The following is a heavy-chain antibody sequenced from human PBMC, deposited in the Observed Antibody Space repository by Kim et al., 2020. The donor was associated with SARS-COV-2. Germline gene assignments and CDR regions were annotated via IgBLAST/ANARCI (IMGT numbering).Heavy chain of an antibody. J-gene: IGHJ3*01. Sequence: SETLSLTCTVSGGSISTTTYYWGWIRQPPGKGLEWIGTVFHSGSAYYNPSLRSRFTIFVDTSDNQFSLKLSSVTASDTAVYFCARTHGDYKGAFDVWGQGTMVTVSS. CDR1: GGSISTTTYY. V-gene: IGHV4-39*01. CDR2: VFHSGSA. D-gene: IGHD4-17*01. CDR3: ARTHGDYKGAFDV.